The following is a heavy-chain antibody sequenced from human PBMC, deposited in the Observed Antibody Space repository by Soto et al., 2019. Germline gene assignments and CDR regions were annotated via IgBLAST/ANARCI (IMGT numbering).Heavy chain of an antibody. D-gene: IGHD1-1*01. CDR3: AIATGTLRSRNSHY. CDR1: DGSISTVGHY. CDR2: IYHTGST. J-gene: IGHJ4*02. Sequence: SKTLSLTCSVSDGSISTVGHYWTWIRQPPGKGLEWIGSIYHTGSTYYSKSLRSRLTMSVDTSKSQFSLRLSSVTAADTAVYYCAIATGTLRSRNSHYWGQAILVTVS. V-gene: IGHV4-31*03.